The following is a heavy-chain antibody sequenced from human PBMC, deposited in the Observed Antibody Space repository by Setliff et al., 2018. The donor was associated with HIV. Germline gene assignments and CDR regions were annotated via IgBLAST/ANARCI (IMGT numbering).Heavy chain of an antibody. CDR1: GDSINKGAIY. V-gene: IGHV4-31*03. D-gene: IGHD7-27*01. CDR3: ARDLPELTGRSFDP. CDR2: TYHTGST. J-gene: IGHJ5*02. Sequence: SETLSLTCTVSGDSINKGAIYWTWVRQRPGQGLEWIGYTYHTGSTHYNPSLKSRVTISIDASETQFSLKMNSVTAADTAVYYCARDLPELTGRSFDPWGQGIQVTVS.